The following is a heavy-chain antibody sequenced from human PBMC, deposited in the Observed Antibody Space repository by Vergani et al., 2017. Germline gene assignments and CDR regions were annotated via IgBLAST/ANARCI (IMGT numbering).Heavy chain of an antibody. D-gene: IGHD2-15*01. CDR3: ARLVHLVSGDVYHWFDP. CDR1: GYTFTGYY. Sequence: QVQLVQSGAEVKKPGASVKVSCKASGYTFTGYYMHWVRQAPGQGLEWMGWINPNSGGTNYAQKFQGRVTMTRDTSISTAYMELSRLRSDDTAVYYCARLVHLVSGDVYHWFDPWGQGTLVTVSS. J-gene: IGHJ5*02. CDR2: INPNSGGT. V-gene: IGHV1-2*02.